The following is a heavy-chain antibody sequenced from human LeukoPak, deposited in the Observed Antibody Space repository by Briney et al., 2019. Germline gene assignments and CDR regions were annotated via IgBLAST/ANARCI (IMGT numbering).Heavy chain of an antibody. V-gene: IGHV3-30*01. Sequence: GGSLRLSCAVSEFTFSHFAMHWVRQAPGKGLEGVAVVSSHGNDGYYADSVKGRFTISRDNSKNTLYLQIDSLRAEDTAIYYCTRDAYNFNDFDYWGQGTLVTVSS. D-gene: IGHD5-24*01. CDR3: TRDAYNFNDFDY. CDR2: VSSHGNDG. J-gene: IGHJ4*02. CDR1: EFTFSHFA.